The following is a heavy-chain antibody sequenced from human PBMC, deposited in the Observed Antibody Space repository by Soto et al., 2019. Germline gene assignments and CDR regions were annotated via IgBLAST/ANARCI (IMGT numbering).Heavy chain of an antibody. CDR2: IYWDDDK. Sequence: SGPTLVNPTQTLTLTCTFSGFSLSTSGVGVGWIRQPPGKALEWLGIIYWDDDKRYSPSLKSRVTITKDTFKNQLVLTMTNMDPVDTATYYCAHLPWKQLWPRAPVVYWGQGTPVTVS. V-gene: IGHV2-5*02. D-gene: IGHD5-18*01. CDR1: GFSLSTSGVG. J-gene: IGHJ4*02. CDR3: AHLPWKQLWPRAPVVY.